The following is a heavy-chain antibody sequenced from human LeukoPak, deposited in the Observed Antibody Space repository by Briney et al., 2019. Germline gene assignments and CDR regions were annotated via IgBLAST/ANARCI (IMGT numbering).Heavy chain of an antibody. V-gene: IGHV3-21*01. CDR2: ISSSSSYI. J-gene: IGHJ4*02. CDR3: ARETYYYDSSGSY. D-gene: IGHD3-22*01. CDR1: GFTFSSCS. Sequence: GGSLRLSCAASGFTFSSCSMNWVRQAPGKGLEWVSSISSSSSYIYYADSVKGRFTISRDNAKNSLYLQMNSLRAEDTPVYYCARETYYYDSSGSYWGQGTLVTVSS.